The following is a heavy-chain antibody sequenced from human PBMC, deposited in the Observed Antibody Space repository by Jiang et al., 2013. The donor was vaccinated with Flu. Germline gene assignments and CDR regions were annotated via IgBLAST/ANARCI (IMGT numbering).Heavy chain of an antibody. J-gene: IGHJ4*02. V-gene: IGHV4-34*01. CDR1: GGSFSGYY. D-gene: IGHD3-9*01. Sequence: LLKPSETLSLTCAVYGGSFSGYYWSWIRQPPGKGLEWIGEINHSGSTNYNPSLKSRVTISVDTSKNQVSLKLSSVTAADTAVYYCARGGRGAYYDILTGYQPGFDYWGQGTLVTVSS. CDR2: INHSGST. CDR3: ARGGRGAYYDILTGYQPGFDY.